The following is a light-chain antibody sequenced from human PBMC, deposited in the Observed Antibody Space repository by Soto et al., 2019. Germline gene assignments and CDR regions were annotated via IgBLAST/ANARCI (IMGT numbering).Light chain of an antibody. CDR3: YRYRSSPLFS. V-gene: IGKV3-20*01. J-gene: IGKJ3*01. CDR2: GAS. Sequence: EIVLTQSPGTLSLSPGERATLSCRASQRVSSSSLAWYQQKRGQAPRHLIYGASSRGTGIPDRFSGSGSGRDFALTICRLEPEDLSVYYCYRYRSSPLFSVGRGTKVDI. CDR1: QRVSSSS.